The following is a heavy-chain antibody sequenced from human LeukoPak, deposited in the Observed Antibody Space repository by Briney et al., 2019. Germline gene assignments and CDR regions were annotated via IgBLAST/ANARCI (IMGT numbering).Heavy chain of an antibody. D-gene: IGHD3-10*01. V-gene: IGHV5-51*01. CDR2: IYPGDADT. CDR3: ARGDYGSGSYLNWFDP. CDR1: GYSFTNYR. J-gene: IGHJ5*02. Sequence: GESLKISCKGSGYSFTNYRIGWVRQMPGKGLEWMGIIYPGDADTRYSPSFQGQVTISADKSISTAYLQWSSLKASDTAMYYCARGDYGSGSYLNWFDPWGQGTLVTVSS.